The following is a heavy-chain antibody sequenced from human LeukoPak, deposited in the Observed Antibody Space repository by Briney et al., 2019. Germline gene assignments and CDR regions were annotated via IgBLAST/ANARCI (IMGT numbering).Heavy chain of an antibody. CDR3: ASVYPGFYWFDP. J-gene: IGHJ5*02. CDR1: GGSFSGYY. CDR2: INHSGSA. V-gene: IGHV4-34*01. Sequence: SSETLSLTCAVYGGSFSGYYWSWIRQPPGKGLEWIGEINHSGSANYNPSLKGRVTISVDTSKNQFSLKLSSVTAADTAVYYCASVYPGFYWFDPWGQGTLVTVSS. D-gene: IGHD1-14*01.